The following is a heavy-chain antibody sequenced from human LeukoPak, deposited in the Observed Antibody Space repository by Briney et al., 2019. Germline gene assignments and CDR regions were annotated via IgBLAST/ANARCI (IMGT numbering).Heavy chain of an antibody. CDR1: GGSLSSYY. CDR2: IYYSGNT. D-gene: IGHD3-3*01. Sequence: PSETLSLTCTVSGGSLSSYYWSWIRQPPGKGLEWIAYIYYSGNTKYNPFLKSRVTISVDTSKTQFSLKLSSVTAADTAVYLCARGSTIFGFQHWGQGTLVTVSS. J-gene: IGHJ1*01. CDR3: ARGSTIFGFQH. V-gene: IGHV4-59*01.